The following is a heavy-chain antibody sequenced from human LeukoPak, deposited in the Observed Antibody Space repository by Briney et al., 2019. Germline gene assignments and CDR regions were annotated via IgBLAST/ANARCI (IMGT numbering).Heavy chain of an antibody. V-gene: IGHV3-7*04. J-gene: IGHJ4*02. CDR2: IKQDGSEK. Sequence: GGSLRLSCAASGFTFSSYWMTWVRQAPGKGLEWVANIKQDGSEKSYVDSVKGRFTVSRDNAKNSLDLQMNSLRAVDTAVYYCARETSRRFDSWGQGTLVTVSS. CDR3: ARETSRRFDS. CDR1: GFTFSSYW.